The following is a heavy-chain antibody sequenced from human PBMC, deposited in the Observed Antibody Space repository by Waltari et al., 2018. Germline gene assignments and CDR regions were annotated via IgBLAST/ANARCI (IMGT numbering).Heavy chain of an antibody. J-gene: IGHJ4*02. D-gene: IGHD3-16*01. V-gene: IGHV4-39*01. Sequence: QLQLQESGPGLVKASETLSLTCTVSGDSISSSSYYWGWVRQPPGKGLEWIGNMYYSGSTYYNPSLKSRVTISGDTSKSQFSLKLSSVTAADTSMYYWVRHARTTRGRKHFDHWGQGMLVTVSP. CDR3: VRHARTTRGRKHFDH. CDR1: GDSISSSSYY. CDR2: MYYSGST.